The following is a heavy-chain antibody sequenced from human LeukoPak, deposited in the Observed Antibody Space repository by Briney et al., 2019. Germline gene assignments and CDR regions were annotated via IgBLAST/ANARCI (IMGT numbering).Heavy chain of an antibody. D-gene: IGHD2-15*01. CDR2: IRYDGSNK. CDR1: GFTFSRYG. CDR3: ARPARLYCSGGSCYAGYYGMDV. V-gene: IGHV3-30*02. Sequence: AGGSLRLSCAASGFTFSRYGMHWVRQAPGKGLEWVAFIRYDGSNKYYADSVKGRFTISRDNSKNTLCLQMNSLRAEDTAVYYCARPARLYCSGGSCYAGYYGMDVWGQGTTVTVSS. J-gene: IGHJ6*02.